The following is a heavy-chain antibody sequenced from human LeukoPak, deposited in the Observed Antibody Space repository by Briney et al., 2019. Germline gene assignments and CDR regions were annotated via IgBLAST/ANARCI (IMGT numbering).Heavy chain of an antibody. CDR1: GGSISTYY. V-gene: IGHV4-59*12. CDR3: ARIAVAGDYFDY. CDR2: IYYSGST. Sequence: SETLSLTCTVSGGSISTYYWTWIRQPPGKGLEWIGSIYYSGSTYYNPSLKSRVTISVDTSKNQFSLKLSSVTAADTAVYYCARIAVAGDYFDYWGQGTLVTVSS. D-gene: IGHD6-19*01. J-gene: IGHJ4*02.